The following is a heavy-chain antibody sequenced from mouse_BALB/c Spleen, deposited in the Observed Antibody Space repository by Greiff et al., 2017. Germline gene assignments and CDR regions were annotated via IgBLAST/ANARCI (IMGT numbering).Heavy chain of an antibody. Sequence: EVQVVESGGGLVQPGGSLKLSCAASGFTFSSYGMSWVRQTPDKRLELVATINSNGGSTYYPDSVKGRFTISRDNAKNTLYLQMSSLKSEDTAMYDCARDKGWAWFAYWGQGTLVTVSA. CDR1: GFTFSSYG. CDR2: INSNGGST. CDR3: ARDKGWAWFAY. D-gene: IGHD1-3*01. J-gene: IGHJ3*01. V-gene: IGHV5-6-3*01.